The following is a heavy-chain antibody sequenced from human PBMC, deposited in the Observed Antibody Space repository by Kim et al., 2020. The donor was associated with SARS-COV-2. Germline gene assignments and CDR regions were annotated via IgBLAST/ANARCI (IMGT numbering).Heavy chain of an antibody. CDR2: ISSSGSTV. J-gene: IGHJ4*02. CDR1: GFTFSSYE. V-gene: IGHV3-48*03. Sequence: GGSLRLSCAASGFTFSSYEMNWVRQAPGKGLEWVSYISSSGSTVYYADSVKGRFTISRDNAKNSLYLQMNSLRAEDTAVYYCARCQLRTPFFDYWGQGTLVTVSS. D-gene: IGHD1-7*01. CDR3: ARCQLRTPFFDY.